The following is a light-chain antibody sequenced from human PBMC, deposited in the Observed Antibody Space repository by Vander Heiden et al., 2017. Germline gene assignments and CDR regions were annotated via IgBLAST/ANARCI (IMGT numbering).Light chain of an antibody. CDR2: AAS. CDR3: QQSDSIPYT. Sequence: DIQMTQSPSSLSASVGDRVTITCRASQSISSYLNWYQQKPGKAPKLLIYAASSLQSGVPSRFSGSGSGIDFTLTISSLQPEDFAAYYCQQSDSIPYTFGQGTKLEIK. CDR1: QSISSY. V-gene: IGKV1-39*01. J-gene: IGKJ2*01.